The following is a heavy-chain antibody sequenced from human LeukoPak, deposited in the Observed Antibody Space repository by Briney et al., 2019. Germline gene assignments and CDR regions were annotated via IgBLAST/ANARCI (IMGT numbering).Heavy chain of an antibody. V-gene: IGHV5-51*01. D-gene: IGHD3-16*01. Sequence: RGESRKISGEGSGYIFTSYWIGGVRQLPGKGLEWMGIIYPGDSHTTYSPSFQGEATISADKYIRTAYLQWSSLKASDTAMYYCARWGMMVNLYYFDYWGQGTLVTVSS. CDR2: IYPGDSHT. CDR1: GYIFTSYW. CDR3: ARWGMMVNLYYFDY. J-gene: IGHJ4*02.